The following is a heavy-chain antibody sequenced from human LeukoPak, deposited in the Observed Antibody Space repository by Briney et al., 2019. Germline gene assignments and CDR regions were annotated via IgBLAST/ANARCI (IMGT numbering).Heavy chain of an antibody. CDR1: GFTFSSYG. J-gene: IGHJ4*02. V-gene: IGHV3-33*01. D-gene: IGHD2-15*01. CDR3: ARESQIVVVVAATRGGFDY. CDR2: IWYDGSKK. Sequence: PGGSLRLFCAASGFTFSSYGMHWVRQAPGKGLEGVAVIWYDGSKKYYADSVKGRFTISRDNSKNTLYLQMNSLRAEDTAVYYCARESQIVVVVAATRGGFDYWGQGTLVTVSS.